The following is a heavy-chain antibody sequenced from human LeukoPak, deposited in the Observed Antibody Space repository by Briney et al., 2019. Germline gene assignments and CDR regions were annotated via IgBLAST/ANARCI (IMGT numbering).Heavy chain of an antibody. V-gene: IGHV3-NL1*01. CDR1: GFTFSGYG. J-gene: IGHJ6*03. Sequence: GGSLRLSCAASGFTFSGYGIHWVRQAPGKGLEWVSVIYSGGSTYYADSVKGRFTISRDNSKNTLYLQMNSLRAEDTAVYYCATSSVVGYYYYYMDVWGKGTTVTVSS. CDR2: IYSGGST. CDR3: ATSSVVGYYYYYMDV. D-gene: IGHD1-26*01.